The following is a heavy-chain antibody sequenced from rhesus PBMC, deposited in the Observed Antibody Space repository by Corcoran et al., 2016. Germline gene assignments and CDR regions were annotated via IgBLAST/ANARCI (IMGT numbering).Heavy chain of an antibody. J-gene: IGHJ4*01. Sequence: EVQLAESGGGLVQPGGSLRLSCAASGFTFRGFAMHGVRQAPGKGLESVSVIGGDSDYTLYADSVKGRFTISRDNAKNSLSLQMNSLRAEDTAVYYCARRRYAYGYDYWGQGVLVTVSS. D-gene: IGHD5-36*01. CDR2: IGGDSDYT. CDR1: GFTFRGFA. CDR3: ARRRYAYGYDY. V-gene: IGHV3-115*02.